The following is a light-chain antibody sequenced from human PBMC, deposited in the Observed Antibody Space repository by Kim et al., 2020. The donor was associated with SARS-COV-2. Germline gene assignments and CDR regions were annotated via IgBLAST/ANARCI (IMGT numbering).Light chain of an antibody. CDR1: QSVSSSY. J-gene: IGKJ4*01. V-gene: IGKV3-20*01. CDR2: GAS. CDR3: QQYGGSRVT. Sequence: SPGERATLSCRASQSVSSSYLAWYQQKPGQAPRLLIYGASSRATGIPDRFSGSGSGTDFTLTISRLEPEDFAVYYCQQYGGSRVTFGGGTKVDIK.